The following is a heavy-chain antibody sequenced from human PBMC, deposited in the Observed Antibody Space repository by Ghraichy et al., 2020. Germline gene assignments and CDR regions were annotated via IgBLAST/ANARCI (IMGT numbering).Heavy chain of an antibody. Sequence: SETLSLTCSVSGDFTTTFNWSWLRQSPGKGLEWIGYILNRGGTDYNPSLKSRVTISVDPSKNEFSLRLTSVTAADTALYYCARNLMIFDSVWGSHRLASFDIWGPGTMVTVSS. CDR2: ILNRGGT. V-gene: IGHV4-4*09. CDR1: GDFTTTFN. D-gene: IGHD3-16*02. CDR3: ARNLMIFDSVWGSHRLASFDI. J-gene: IGHJ3*02.